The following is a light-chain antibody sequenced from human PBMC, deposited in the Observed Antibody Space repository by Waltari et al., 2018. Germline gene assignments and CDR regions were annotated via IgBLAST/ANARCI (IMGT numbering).Light chain of an antibody. Sequence: ELVLTRSTGTLSSSTGERANLSCRASQSVSSALAWYQQKPGQAPRLLIYAASTRATGVPDRFSGSGSGTDFSLTISRLDPEDFAVYYCQHYVNLPVTFGQGTKVEI. V-gene: IGKV3-20*01. J-gene: IGKJ1*01. CDR3: QHYVNLPVT. CDR2: AAS. CDR1: QSVSSA.